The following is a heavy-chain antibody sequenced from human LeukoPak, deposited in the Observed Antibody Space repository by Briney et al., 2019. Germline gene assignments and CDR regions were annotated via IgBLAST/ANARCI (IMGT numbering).Heavy chain of an antibody. J-gene: IGHJ6*03. CDR2: ISYDGSNK. CDR1: GFTFSSYG. V-gene: IGHV3-30*03. Sequence: GGSLRLSCAASGFTFSSYGMHWVRQAPGKGLEWVALISYDGSNKFYADSVKGRFTISRDNSKYTLYLQMTSLRSEDTAVYYCARDMGSPYYYGSGSYSVPHYYYMDVWGKGTTVTVSS. CDR3: ARDMGSPYYYGSGSYSVPHYYYMDV. D-gene: IGHD3-10*01.